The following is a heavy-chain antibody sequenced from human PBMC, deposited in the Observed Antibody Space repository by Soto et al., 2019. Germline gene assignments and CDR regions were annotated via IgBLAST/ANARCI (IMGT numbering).Heavy chain of an antibody. D-gene: IGHD2-15*01. CDR1: GGTFSSYA. J-gene: IGHJ5*02. Sequence: QVQLVQSGAEVKKPGSSVKVSCKASGGTFSSYAISWVRQAPGQGLEWMGGIIPIFGTANYAQKFQGRVTITADESTSTAFMELSSLRSEDTAVYYCARLGVVVVAAGRSFDPWGQGTLVTVSS. V-gene: IGHV1-69*01. CDR3: ARLGVVVVAAGRSFDP. CDR2: IIPIFGTA.